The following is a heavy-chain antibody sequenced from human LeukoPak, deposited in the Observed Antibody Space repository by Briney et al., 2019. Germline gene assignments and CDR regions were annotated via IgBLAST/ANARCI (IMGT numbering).Heavy chain of an antibody. CDR1: GYTFTDFF. CDR2: IHPNSGDT. J-gene: IGHJ6*02. D-gene: IGHD3-10*02. V-gene: IGHV1-2*02. Sequence: ASVKVSCKASGYTFTDFFLQWVRQAPGQGLEWMGWIHPNSGDTNYAQKSQGRVTLTRDTSISTAYMELSRLRSDDTAVYYCARHDDNVRAVDVWGQGTTVTVSS. CDR3: ARHDDNVRAVDV.